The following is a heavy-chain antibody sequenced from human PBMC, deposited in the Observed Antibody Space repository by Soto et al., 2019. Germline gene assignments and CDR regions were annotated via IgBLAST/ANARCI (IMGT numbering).Heavy chain of an antibody. CDR2: INHSGST. V-gene: IGHV4-34*01. CDR3: ARMGIAAAGNDY. D-gene: IGHD6-13*01. J-gene: IGHJ4*02. CDR1: GGSFSGYY. Sequence: SETLXLTCAVYGGSFSGYYWSWIRQPPGKGLEWIGEINHSGSTNYNPSLKSRVTISVDTSKNQFSLKLSSVTAADTAVYYCARMGIAAAGNDYWGQGTLVTVSS.